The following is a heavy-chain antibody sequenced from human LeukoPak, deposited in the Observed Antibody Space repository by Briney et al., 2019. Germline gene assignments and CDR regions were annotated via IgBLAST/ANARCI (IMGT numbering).Heavy chain of an antibody. V-gene: IGHV3-30*18. Sequence: GGSLRLSCAASGFTSSSYGMHWVRQAPGKGLEWVAVISYDGSNKYYADSVKGRFTISRDNSKNTLYLQMNSLRAEDTAVYYCAKDQWGAENWGSYYYYYYYGMDVWGQGTTVTVSS. CDR3: AKDQWGAENWGSYYYYYYYGMDV. CDR2: ISYDGSNK. D-gene: IGHD7-27*01. CDR1: GFTSSSYG. J-gene: IGHJ6*02.